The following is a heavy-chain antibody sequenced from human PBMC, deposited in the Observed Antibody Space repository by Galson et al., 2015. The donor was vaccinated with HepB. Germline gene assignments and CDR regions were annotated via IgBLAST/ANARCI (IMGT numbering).Heavy chain of an antibody. J-gene: IGHJ1*01. Sequence: LSLTCTVSGGSISSYYWSRIRQPPGKALEWLALIYWDDDKRYSPSLKSRLTITKDTSKNQVVLTMTNMDPVDTATYYCAHLNCSGGSCYSGYFQHWGQGTLVTVSS. CDR1: GGSISSYYW. D-gene: IGHD2-15*01. CDR2: IYWDDDK. CDR3: AHLNCSGGSCYSGYFQH. V-gene: IGHV2-5*08.